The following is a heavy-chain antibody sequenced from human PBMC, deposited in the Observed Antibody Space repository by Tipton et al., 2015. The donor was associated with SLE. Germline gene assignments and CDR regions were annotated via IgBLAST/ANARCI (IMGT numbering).Heavy chain of an antibody. D-gene: IGHD3-16*01. CDR2: INHSGST. Sequence: TLSLTCAVYSGSFSGYYWSWIRQPPGKGLEWIGEINHSGSTNYNPSLKSRVTISVDTSKNQFSLKLSSVTAADTAVYYCARIQVGEAAFDYWGQGTLVTVSS. V-gene: IGHV4-34*01. J-gene: IGHJ4*02. CDR3: ARIQVGEAAFDY. CDR1: SGSFSGYY.